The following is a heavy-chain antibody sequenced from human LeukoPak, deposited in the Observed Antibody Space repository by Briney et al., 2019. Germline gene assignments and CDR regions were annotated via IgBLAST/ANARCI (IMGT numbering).Heavy chain of an antibody. V-gene: IGHV3-23*01. J-gene: IGHJ4*02. CDR2: ISGSGGST. Sequence: QPGGSLRLSCAASGFTFSSYAMSWVRQAPGKGLEWVSAISGSGGSTYYADSVKGRFIISRDNSKNTLYLQMNSLRAEDTAVYYCAKAYGSGSYPHNFDYWGQGTLVTVSS. D-gene: IGHD3-10*01. CDR1: GFTFSSYA. CDR3: AKAYGSGSYPHNFDY.